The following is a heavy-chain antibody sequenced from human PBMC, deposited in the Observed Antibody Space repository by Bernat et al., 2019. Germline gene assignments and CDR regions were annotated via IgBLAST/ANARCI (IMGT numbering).Heavy chain of an antibody. Sequence: EVQLVESGGGLVKPGGSLRLSCAASGFTFSNAWMSWVRQAPGKGLEWVGRIKSKTDCGTTDNPAPEKGRFTIARDNSKNKMKLQMNSLKTEDKAVYYCTTGVDSSDYRGHLCGRGTLVTVSS. CDR3: TTGVDSSDYRGHL. D-gene: IGHD4-11*01. V-gene: IGHV3-15*01. J-gene: IGHJ2*01. CDR1: GFTFSNAW. CDR2: IKSKTDCGTT.